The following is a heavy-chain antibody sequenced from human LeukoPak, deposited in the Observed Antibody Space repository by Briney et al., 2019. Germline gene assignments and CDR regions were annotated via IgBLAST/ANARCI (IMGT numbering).Heavy chain of an antibody. CDR2: FDPEDGET. J-gene: IGHJ6*03. V-gene: IGHV1-24*01. Sequence: ASVKVSCKVSGYTLTELSMHWVRQAPGKGLEWMGGFDPEDGETIYAQKFQGRVTMTEDTSTGTAYMELSSLRSEDTAVYYCAAGLHLYYYYYYMDVWGKGTTVTVSS. CDR3: AAGLHLYYYYYYMDV. D-gene: IGHD5-24*01. CDR1: GYTLTELS.